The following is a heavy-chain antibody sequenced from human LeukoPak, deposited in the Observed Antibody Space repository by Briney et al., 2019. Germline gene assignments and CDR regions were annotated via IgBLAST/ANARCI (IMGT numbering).Heavy chain of an antibody. D-gene: IGHD2-2*01. V-gene: IGHV5-51*01. Sequence: GESLQISCQGSGSRFTSYWIGWVRQMPGKGLEWMGIIYPGDSDTRYSPSFQGQVTISADKSISTAYLQWSSLKASDTAMYYCARLFSIVVVPAAFYWGQGTLVTVSS. CDR1: GSRFTSYW. CDR3: ARLFSIVVVPAAFY. J-gene: IGHJ4*02. CDR2: IYPGDSDT.